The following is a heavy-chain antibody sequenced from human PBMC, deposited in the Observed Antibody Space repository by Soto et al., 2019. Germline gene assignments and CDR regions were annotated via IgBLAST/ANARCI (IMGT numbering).Heavy chain of an antibody. V-gene: IGHV3-30-3*01. J-gene: IGHJ6*02. Sequence: QPGGSLRLSCAASGFTFSSYAMHWVRQAPGKGLEWVAVISYDGSNKYYADSVKGRFTISRDNSKNTLYLQMNSLRAEDTAVYYCARAELIYYYGMDVRGQGTTVTVSS. CDR3: ARAELIYYYGMDV. D-gene: IGHD1-26*01. CDR1: GFTFSSYA. CDR2: ISYDGSNK.